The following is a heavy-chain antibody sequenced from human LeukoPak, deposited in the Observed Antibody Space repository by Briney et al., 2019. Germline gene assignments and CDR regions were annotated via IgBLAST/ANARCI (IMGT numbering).Heavy chain of an antibody. V-gene: IGHV3-7*01. D-gene: IGHD3-22*01. Sequence: GGSLRLSCAASGFTFSSYEMNWVRQAPGKGLEWVANIKQDGSEKYYVDSVKGRFTISRDNAKNSLYLQMNSLRAEDTAVYYCARDRPWSYYYDSSGGDRAFDIWGQGTMVTVSS. CDR1: GFTFSSYE. CDR3: ARDRPWSYYYDSSGGDRAFDI. J-gene: IGHJ3*02. CDR2: IKQDGSEK.